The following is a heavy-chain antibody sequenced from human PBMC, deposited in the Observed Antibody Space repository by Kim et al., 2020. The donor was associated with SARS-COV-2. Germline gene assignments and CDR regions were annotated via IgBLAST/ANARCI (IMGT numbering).Heavy chain of an antibody. CDR3: TKPSGSYYFPFDY. Sequence: YADSVKGRFTISRDNSKNTLYLQMNSLRAEDTAVYYCTKPSGSYYFPFDYWGQGTLVTVSS. J-gene: IGHJ4*02. V-gene: IGHV3-23*01. D-gene: IGHD3-10*01.